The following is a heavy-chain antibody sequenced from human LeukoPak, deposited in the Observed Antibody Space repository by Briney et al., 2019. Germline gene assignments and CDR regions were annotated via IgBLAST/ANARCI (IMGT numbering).Heavy chain of an antibody. CDR3: ARDGLAMDTAMVIDY. CDR2: ISAYNGNT. J-gene: IGHJ4*02. CDR1: GYTFTSYG. V-gene: IGHV1-18*01. D-gene: IGHD5-18*01. Sequence: ASVKVSCKASGYTFTSYGISWVRQAPGRGLEWMGWISAYNGNTNYAQKLQGRVTMTTDTSTSTAYMELRSLRSDDTAVYYCARDGLAMDTAMVIDYWGQGTLVTVSS.